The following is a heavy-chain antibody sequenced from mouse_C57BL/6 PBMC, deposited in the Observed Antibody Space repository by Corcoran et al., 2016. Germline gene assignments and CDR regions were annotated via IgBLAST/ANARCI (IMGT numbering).Heavy chain of an antibody. CDR3: ARPLYYAMDY. J-gene: IGHJ4*01. V-gene: IGHV1-26*01. CDR1: GYTFTDYY. Sequence: EVKLQKSGPERVKTGASVKISCKASGYTFTDYYMNWVKQSHRQSLEWLGDINPNNGGTSYNQKFKGKATLTVDKSSSTAYMELRSLTSEDSAVYYWARPLYYAMDYWGQGTSVTVSS. CDR2: INPNNGGT.